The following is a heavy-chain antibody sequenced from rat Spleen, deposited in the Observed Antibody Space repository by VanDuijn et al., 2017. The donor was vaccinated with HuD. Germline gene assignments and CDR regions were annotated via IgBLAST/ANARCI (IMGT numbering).Heavy chain of an antibody. J-gene: IGHJ2*01. D-gene: IGHD1-9*01. Sequence: EVQLVESGGGLVQPGRSLKLSCAASGFTFSDYGMAWIRQAPKKGLEWVAYISYDGETTYHRNSVTGRFTISRDNAKSTLSLQMDSLRSEDTATYYCARRHYGYTDYFDYWGQGVMVTVSS. V-gene: IGHV5-7*01. CDR3: ARRHYGYTDYFDY. CDR2: ISYDGETT. CDR1: GFTFSDYG.